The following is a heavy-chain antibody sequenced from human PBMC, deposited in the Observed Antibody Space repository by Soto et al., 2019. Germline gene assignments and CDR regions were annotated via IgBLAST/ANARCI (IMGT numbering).Heavy chain of an antibody. D-gene: IGHD5-18*01. CDR1: GGSISSYY. J-gene: IGHJ6*03. V-gene: IGHV4-59*08. CDR2: IYYSGST. CDR3: ARVDTAMDPPSYYYYYLDV. Sequence: SETLSLTCTVSGGSISSYYWSWIRQPPGKGLEWVGYIYYSGSTNYNPSLKSRVTISVDTSKNQFSLKLSSVTAADTAVYYCARVDTAMDPPSYYYYYLDVWGKGTTVTVSS.